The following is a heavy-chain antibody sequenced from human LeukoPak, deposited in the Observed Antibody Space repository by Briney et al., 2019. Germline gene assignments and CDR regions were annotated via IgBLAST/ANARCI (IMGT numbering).Heavy chain of an antibody. V-gene: IGHV3-30*18. CDR1: GFTFDGNV. J-gene: IGHJ4*02. CDR3: VKGFYYNSRTYSSPLNY. D-gene: IGHD3-22*01. Sequence: PGRSLRLSCVASGFTFDGNVMNWVRQAPDKGLEWVAFISYDGTTKFYAVSVKGRFTISRDSSKNILYLQMNSLRTEDTAVYYCVKGFYYNSRTYSSPLNYWGQGTLVTVSS. CDR2: ISYDGTTK.